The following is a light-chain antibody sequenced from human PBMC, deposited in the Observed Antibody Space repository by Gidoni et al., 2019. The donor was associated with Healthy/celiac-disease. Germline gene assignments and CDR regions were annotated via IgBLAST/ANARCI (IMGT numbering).Light chain of an antibody. CDR2: DAS. Sequence: DIQMTQSPSSLSASVGDRVTITCQASQDISNYLNWYQQKPGKAPKLLIYDASNLETVVPSRFSGSGSGTDFTFTISSLQPEDSATYYCQYDNLPYTFGQGTKLEIK. V-gene: IGKV1-33*01. J-gene: IGKJ2*01. CDR3: QYDNLPYT. CDR1: QDISNY.